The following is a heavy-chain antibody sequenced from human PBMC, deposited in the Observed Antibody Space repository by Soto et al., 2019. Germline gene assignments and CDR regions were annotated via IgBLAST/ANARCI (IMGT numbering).Heavy chain of an antibody. V-gene: IGHV4-59*01. CDR3: ARDMPYAAGSLAGCDY. J-gene: IGHJ4*02. Sequence: QVQLRDSGPGLVKPSETLSPTCTVSGDSITGSYWSWIRQPPRKTLEWIGYIYHSGTTTYNPSLKSRVSISVDTSKNQFSLRLTSVIAADTAVYYCARDMPYAAGSLAGCDYWGQGILVTVSS. D-gene: IGHD1-26*01. CDR2: IYHSGTT. CDR1: GDSITGSY.